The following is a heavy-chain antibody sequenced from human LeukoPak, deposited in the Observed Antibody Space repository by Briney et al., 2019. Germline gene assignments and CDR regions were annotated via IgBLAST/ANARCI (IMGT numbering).Heavy chain of an antibody. D-gene: IGHD3-3*01. J-gene: IGHJ3*02. CDR3: ARDRLRFLEWFSDAFDI. V-gene: IGHV1-69*04. CDR2: IIPILGIA. Sequence: SVKVSCKASGGTFSSYTISWVRQAPGQGLEWMVRIIPILGIANYAQKFQGRVTITADKSTSTAYTELSSLRSEDTAVYYCARDRLRFLEWFSDAFDIWGQGTMVTVSS. CDR1: GGTFSSYT.